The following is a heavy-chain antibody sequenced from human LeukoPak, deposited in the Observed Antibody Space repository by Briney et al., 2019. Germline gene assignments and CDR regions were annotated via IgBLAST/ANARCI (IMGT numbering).Heavy chain of an antibody. CDR1: GFTFSSYG. V-gene: IGHV3-23*01. CDR3: AKNGDRGAYCSGGSCYPYFYYYMDV. D-gene: IGHD2-15*01. CDR2: INTRGGST. J-gene: IGHJ6*03. Sequence: GGSLRLSCAASGFTFSSYGMSWVRQAPEKGLEWVSAINTRGGSTYYVDSVKGRFTISRDNSKNTLYLQMNSLRAEDTAIYYCAKNGDRGAYCSGGSCYPYFYYYMDVWGKGTTVTISS.